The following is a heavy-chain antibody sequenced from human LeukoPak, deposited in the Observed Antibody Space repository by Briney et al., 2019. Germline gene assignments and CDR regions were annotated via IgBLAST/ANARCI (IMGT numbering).Heavy chain of an antibody. V-gene: IGHV3-15*01. CDR3: TRRRQWGGYESLSEY. CDR1: RLPYNKSW. J-gene: IGHJ4*02. D-gene: IGHD3-3*01. CDR2: INSKTYGKTT. Sequence: GVSERLPCAVSRLPYNKSWMRWAPQAPGKGLECLDRINSKTYGKTTDYAAAQKGRNTIPIHDSKNTLDQQMNSRKTGDAAVYVYTRRRQWGGYESLSEYWGQGTLVTVSS.